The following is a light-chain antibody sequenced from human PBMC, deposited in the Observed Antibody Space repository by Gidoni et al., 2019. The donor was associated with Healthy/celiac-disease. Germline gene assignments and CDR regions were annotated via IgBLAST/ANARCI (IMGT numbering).Light chain of an antibody. CDR3: SSYAGSNNLV. V-gene: IGLV2-8*01. CDR2: EVS. Sequence: QSALTQPPSASGSPGQSVTISCTGTSSDVGGYNYVSWYQQHPGKAPKLMIYEVSTRPSGVPDRFSGSNYGNTASLTVSGLHADAEAYYFCSSYAGSNNLVFCGGTKLTVL. J-gene: IGLJ2*01. CDR1: SSDVGGYNY.